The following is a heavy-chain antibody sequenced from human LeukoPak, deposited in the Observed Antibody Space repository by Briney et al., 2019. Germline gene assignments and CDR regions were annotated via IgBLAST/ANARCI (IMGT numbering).Heavy chain of an antibody. CDR1: GLTFSGFA. CDR3: AKMKGHPLPKYYVDV. CDR2: ISGSGGST. V-gene: IGHV3-23*01. D-gene: IGHD1-26*01. J-gene: IGHJ6*01. Sequence: GGSLRLSCGVSGLTFSGFAMRWVRRTAGKGVECVSGISGSGGSTLYADSVKGRFTITRDNSKTTLYLEMNSLRAEDTAIYYCAKMKGHPLPKYYVDVWGQGTTVTVSS.